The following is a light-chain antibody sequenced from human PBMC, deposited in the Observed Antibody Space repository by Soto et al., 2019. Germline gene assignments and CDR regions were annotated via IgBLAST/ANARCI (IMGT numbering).Light chain of an antibody. CDR1: SSDVGGYDY. CDR2: DVT. J-gene: IGLJ3*02. Sequence: QSALTQPASVSGSPGQEITISCTGTSSDVGGYDYVSWYQQHPGKAPKLMIYDVTNRPSGVSNRFSGSKSGNTASLTISGLQAEDEADYYCSSYASSSTLGVFGGGTKLTVL. CDR3: SSYASSSTLGV. V-gene: IGLV2-14*03.